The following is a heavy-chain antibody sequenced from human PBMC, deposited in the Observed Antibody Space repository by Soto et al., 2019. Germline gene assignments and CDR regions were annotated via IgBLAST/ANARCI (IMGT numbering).Heavy chain of an antibody. Sequence: QVQLVQSGAEVKKPGASVKVSCKTSGYTFTNHGINWVRQAPGQGLEWMGWIKPYNANVNYAQKLQGRITMTTDTTTSTADMAVRSLTTDDTAVYYCARDRVAGIWGDAVDIWGQWTMVTVSS. CDR3: ARDRVAGIWGDAVDI. V-gene: IGHV1-18*04. J-gene: IGHJ3*02. D-gene: IGHD3-16*01. CDR1: GYTFTNHG. CDR2: IKPYNANV.